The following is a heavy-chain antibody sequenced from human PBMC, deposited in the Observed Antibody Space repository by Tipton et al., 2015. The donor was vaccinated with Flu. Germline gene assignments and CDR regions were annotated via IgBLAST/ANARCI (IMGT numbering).Heavy chain of an antibody. J-gene: IGHJ3*01. CDR1: GYTFFRYS. D-gene: IGHD1-1*01. V-gene: IGHV1-46*01. CDR3: ARDKGGGTYTFDV. Sequence: QLVQSGAEVKKPGASVKISCKTSGYTFFRYSLNWVRQAPGQGLEWMGIIYPAGGGISYAQKFQGRVIMTRDKSTGTVHMELSSLRSDDTAMYYCARDKGGGTYTFDVWGQGTMVTVSS. CDR2: IYPAGGGI.